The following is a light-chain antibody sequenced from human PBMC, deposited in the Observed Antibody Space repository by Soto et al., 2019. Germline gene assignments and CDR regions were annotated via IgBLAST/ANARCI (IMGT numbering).Light chain of an antibody. CDR1: SSDVGGYNY. J-gene: IGLJ3*02. Sequence: QSALTQPRSVSGSPGQSVTISCTGTSSDVGGYNYVSWYQQHPGKAPKLMIYDVSKRPSGVPDRVSGSKSGNTASMTSFGLQAEDEYDYYCCAYAGSLVFGGGTKMTVL. CDR3: CAYAGSLV. V-gene: IGLV2-11*01. CDR2: DVS.